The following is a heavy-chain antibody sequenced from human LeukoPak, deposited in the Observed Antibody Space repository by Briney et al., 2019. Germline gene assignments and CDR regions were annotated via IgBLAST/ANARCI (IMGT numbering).Heavy chain of an antibody. Sequence: GGSLRLSCAASGFTFSSFELNWVRQAPGKGLEWVSYISSSGSTIYCADSVKGRFTISRDNAKNSLYLQMNSLRAEDTAVYYCAIYDILTGYHYWGQGTLVTVSS. CDR1: GFTFSSFE. V-gene: IGHV3-48*03. CDR2: ISSSGSTI. CDR3: AIYDILTGYHY. D-gene: IGHD3-9*01. J-gene: IGHJ4*02.